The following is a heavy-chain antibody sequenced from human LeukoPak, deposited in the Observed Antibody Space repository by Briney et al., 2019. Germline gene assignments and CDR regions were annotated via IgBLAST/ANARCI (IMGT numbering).Heavy chain of an antibody. V-gene: IGHV3-30*01. J-gene: IGHJ4*02. CDR2: ISYDGSNK. CDR3: ARDDYYDSSGYFEGPDY. D-gene: IGHD3-22*01. Sequence: GGSLRLSRAASGFTFSSYAMHWVRQAPGKGLEWVAVISYDGSNKYYADSVKGRFTISRDNSKNTLYLQMNSLRAEDTAVYYCARDDYYDSSGYFEGPDYWGQGTLVTVSS. CDR1: GFTFSSYA.